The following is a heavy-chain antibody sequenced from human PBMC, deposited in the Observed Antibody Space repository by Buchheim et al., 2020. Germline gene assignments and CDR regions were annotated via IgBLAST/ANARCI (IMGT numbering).Heavy chain of an antibody. D-gene: IGHD5-24*01. V-gene: IGHV3-30*04. J-gene: IGHJ4*02. CDR1: GFTFSSYA. CDR2: ISYDGSNK. Sequence: QVQLVESGGGVVQPGRSLRLSCAASGFTFSSYAMHWVRQAPGQGLEWVAVISYDGSNKYYADSVKGRFTISRDNSKNTLYLQMNSLRAEDTAVYYCARDHEGDGDYWGQGTL. CDR3: ARDHEGDGDY.